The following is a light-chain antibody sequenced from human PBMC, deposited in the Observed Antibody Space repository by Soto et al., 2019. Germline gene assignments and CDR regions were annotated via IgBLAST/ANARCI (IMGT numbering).Light chain of an antibody. Sequence: QSALTQPASVSGSPGQSITISCTGTSSDVGGYNYVSWYQQHPGKAPKLMIYDVSNRPSGVSNRFSGSKSGNTASLTISGLQAEDEADYYCSSYTSSIPPVAVFGGGTQLTVL. V-gene: IGLV2-14*01. CDR2: DVS. J-gene: IGLJ7*01. CDR1: SSDVGGYNY. CDR3: SSYTSSIPPVAV.